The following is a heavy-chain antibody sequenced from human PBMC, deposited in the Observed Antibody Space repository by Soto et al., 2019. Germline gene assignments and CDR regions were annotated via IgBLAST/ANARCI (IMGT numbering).Heavy chain of an antibody. CDR3: ARNDHYYDSSGYDY. D-gene: IGHD3-22*01. V-gene: IGHV1-3*01. J-gene: IGHJ4*02. CDR1: GYTFTSYA. CDR2: TNAGNGNT. Sequence: ASVKVSCKASGYTFTSYAMHWVRQAPGQRLEWMGWTNAGNGNTKYSQKFQGRVTITRDTSASTAYMELSSLRSEDTAVYYCARNDHYYDSSGYDYWGQGTLVTVSS.